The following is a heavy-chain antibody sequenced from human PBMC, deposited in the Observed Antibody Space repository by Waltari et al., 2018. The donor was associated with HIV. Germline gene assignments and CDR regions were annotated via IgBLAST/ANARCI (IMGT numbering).Heavy chain of an antibody. CDR3: ARDPEMATKWGY. V-gene: IGHV3-53*01. CDR2: IYSGGST. CDR1: GFTVSRHY. D-gene: IGHD5-12*01. J-gene: IGHJ4*02. Sequence: EVQLVESGGGLIQPGGSLRLSCAASGFTVSRHYMRWVRQAPGKGLDWVSVIYSGGSTYYADSVKGRFTISRDNSKNTLYLQMNSLRAEDTAVYYCARDPEMATKWGYWGQGTLVTVSS.